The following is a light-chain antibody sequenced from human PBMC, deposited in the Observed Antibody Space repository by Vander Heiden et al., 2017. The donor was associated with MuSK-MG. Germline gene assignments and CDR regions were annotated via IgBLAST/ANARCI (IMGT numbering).Light chain of an antibody. CDR1: QSVQNH. J-gene: IGKJ4*01. V-gene: IGKV4-1*01. CDR2: RAS. Sequence: DIVMTQSPDSLAVSLGERATINCKSSQSVQNHLSWYQQKPGQPPKLLIYRASTRESGVPDRFSGSGSGTDFTLTISGLQAEDVAVYYCQQYYSTPLTFGGGTKVXIK. CDR3: QQYYSTPLT.